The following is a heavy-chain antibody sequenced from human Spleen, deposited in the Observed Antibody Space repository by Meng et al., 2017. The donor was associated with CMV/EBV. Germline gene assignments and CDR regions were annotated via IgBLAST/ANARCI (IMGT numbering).Heavy chain of an antibody. V-gene: IGHV3-11*04. D-gene: IGHD2-2*01. J-gene: IGHJ6*02. CDR3: ARVLPAANADYYGMDV. Sequence: GESLKISCAASGFTFSDYYMSWIRQAPGKGLEWVSYISSSGSTIYYADSVKGRFTISRDNAKNSLYLQMNSLRAEDTAVYYCARVLPAANADYYGMDVWGQGTTVTVSS. CDR2: ISSSGSTI. CDR1: GFTFSDYY.